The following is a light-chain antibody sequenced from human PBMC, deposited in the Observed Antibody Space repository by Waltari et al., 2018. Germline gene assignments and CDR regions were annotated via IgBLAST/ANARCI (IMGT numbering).Light chain of an antibody. CDR2: RNN. J-gene: IGLJ3*02. CDR3: TTWDDSLSAWV. Sequence: QSVLTQPPSASGTPGPRVTISCSGSSSNLGTNYVYWYQQLPGTAPKLLIYRNNQRPSGVPDRFSGSKSATSASLAISGLRSEDEADYFCTTWDDSLSAWVFGGGTKLTVL. CDR1: SSNLGTNY. V-gene: IGLV1-47*01.